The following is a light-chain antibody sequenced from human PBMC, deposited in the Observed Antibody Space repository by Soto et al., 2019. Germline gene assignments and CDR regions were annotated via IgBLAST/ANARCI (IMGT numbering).Light chain of an antibody. V-gene: IGLV2-14*01. CDR2: ELR. CDR3: CSYTVSATLV. CDR1: TNDIGGYNY. Sequence: QSALTQPASVSGSPGQSITSSCSGTTNDIGGYNYVSWYQHHPAKVPKGIIYELRNRPSGVSNRFSGSKSGNTASLTIAGLQAEDEADYYCCSYTVSATLVFGGGTKLTVL. J-gene: IGLJ3*02.